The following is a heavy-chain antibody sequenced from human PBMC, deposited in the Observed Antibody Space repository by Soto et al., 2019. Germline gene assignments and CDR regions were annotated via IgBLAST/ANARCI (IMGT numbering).Heavy chain of an antibody. D-gene: IGHD1-26*01. J-gene: IGHJ5*02. CDR3: VRVASGSSDWSDP. Sequence: EVQLVESGGGLVQPGGSLRLSCAASKFTFSSYWMHWVRQAPGKGLVWVSRINTDGTRTTYADSVKGRFTISRDNAKNTAFLQMDSLRAEGTALYYCVRVASGSSDWSDPWGQGTLVTVSP. V-gene: IGHV3-74*01. CDR2: INTDGTRT. CDR1: KFTFSSYW.